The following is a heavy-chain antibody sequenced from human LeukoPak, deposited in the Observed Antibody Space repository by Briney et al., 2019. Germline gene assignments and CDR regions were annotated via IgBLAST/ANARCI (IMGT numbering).Heavy chain of an antibody. Sequence: GGSLRLSCAASGFTFSNAWMSWVRQAPGKGLEWVGRIKSKTDGGTTDYAAPVKGRFTISRDDSKNTLYLQMNSLKTEDTAVYYCTTENRHSSGWYSFAYYYMDVWGKGTTVTVSS. D-gene: IGHD6-19*01. CDR1: GFTFSNAW. V-gene: IGHV3-15*01. CDR3: TTENRHSSGWYSFAYYYMDV. J-gene: IGHJ6*03. CDR2: IKSKTDGGTT.